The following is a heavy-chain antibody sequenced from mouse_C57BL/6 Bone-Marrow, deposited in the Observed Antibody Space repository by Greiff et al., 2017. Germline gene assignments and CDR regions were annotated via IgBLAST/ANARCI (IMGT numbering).Heavy chain of an antibody. D-gene: IGHD2-5*01. J-gene: IGHJ1*03. CDR3: ARPYYSNYRYVDV. V-gene: IGHV1-55*01. CDR2: IYPGSGST. Sequence: VQLQQPGAELVKPGASVKMSCKASGYTFTSYWITWVKQRPGQGLEWIGDIYPGSGSTTYNEKFKSKATLTVGTSSSTAYMQLSSLTSEDSAVYYCARPYYSNYRYVDVWGTGTTVTVSS. CDR1: GYTFTSYW.